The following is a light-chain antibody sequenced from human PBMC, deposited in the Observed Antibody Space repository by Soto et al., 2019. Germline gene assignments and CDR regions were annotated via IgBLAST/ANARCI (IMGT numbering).Light chain of an antibody. CDR3: SSYTSISTVI. CDR1: SSDVGGYNY. V-gene: IGLV2-14*01. CDR2: DVS. J-gene: IGLJ2*01. Sequence: QSVLTQPASVSGSPGQSITISCTGTSSDVGGYNYVSWYQQHPGKAPKLMIYDVSYRPSGVSNRFSGSKSGNTASLTISGLQAEDEADYYFSSYTSISTVIFGGGTKLTVL.